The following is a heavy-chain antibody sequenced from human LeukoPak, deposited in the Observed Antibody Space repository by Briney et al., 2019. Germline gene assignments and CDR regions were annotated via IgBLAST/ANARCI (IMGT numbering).Heavy chain of an antibody. Sequence: PGGSLRLSCAASGFTFSDYYMSWIRQAPGKGLEWVSYISSSGSTIYYADSVKGRFTISRDNARNSLYLQMNSLRAEDTAVYYCAKGWLDARKTPSHAFDIWGQGTMVTVSS. CDR3: AKGWLDARKTPSHAFDI. V-gene: IGHV3-11*01. CDR2: ISSSGSTI. CDR1: GFTFSDYY. J-gene: IGHJ3*02. D-gene: IGHD6-19*01.